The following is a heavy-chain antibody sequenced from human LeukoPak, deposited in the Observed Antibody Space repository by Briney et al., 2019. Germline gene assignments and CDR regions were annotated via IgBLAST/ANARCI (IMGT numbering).Heavy chain of an antibody. CDR1: GGTFSSYA. CDR3: ARFATTPSRSDY. CDR2: IIPIFGTA. V-gene: IGHV1-69*05. D-gene: IGHD1-26*01. Sequence: ASVKVSCKASGGTFSSYAISWVRQAPGQGLEWMGGIIPIFGTANYAQKFQGRVTMATDTSTSTAYMELGSLRSDDTAVYYCARFATTPSRSDYWGQGTLVTVSS. J-gene: IGHJ4*02.